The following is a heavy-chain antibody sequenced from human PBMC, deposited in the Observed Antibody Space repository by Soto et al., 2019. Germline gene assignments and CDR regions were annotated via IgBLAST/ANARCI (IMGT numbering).Heavy chain of an antibody. J-gene: IGHJ6*02. V-gene: IGHV3-30*18. CDR1: GFTFSSYG. D-gene: IGHD6-6*01. Sequence: PGGSLRLSCAASGFTFSSYGMHWVRQAPGKGLEWVAVISYDGSNKYYADSVKGRFTISRDNSKNTLYLQMNSLRAEDTAVYYCANWVGAIKYSSSHYYYYYGMDVWGQGTTVTVSS. CDR2: ISYDGSNK. CDR3: ANWVGAIKYSSSHYYYYYGMDV.